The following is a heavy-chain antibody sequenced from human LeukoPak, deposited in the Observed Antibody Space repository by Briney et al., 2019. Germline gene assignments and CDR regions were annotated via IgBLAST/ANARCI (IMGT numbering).Heavy chain of an antibody. CDR1: GXTVSSNY. Sequence: GGSLRLSCAASGXTVSSNYMSWVRQAPGKGLEWVSVIYSGGSTYYADSVKGRFTISRDNSKNTLYLQMNSLRAEDTAVYYCARDRPSGWYYDYWGQGTLVTVSS. V-gene: IGHV3-66*01. CDR3: ARDRPSGWYYDY. CDR2: IYSGGST. J-gene: IGHJ4*02.